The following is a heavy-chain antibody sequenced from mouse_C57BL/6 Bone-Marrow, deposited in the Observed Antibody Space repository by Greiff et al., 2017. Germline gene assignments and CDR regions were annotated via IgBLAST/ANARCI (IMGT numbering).Heavy chain of an antibody. J-gene: IGHJ2*01. V-gene: IGHV3-6*01. Sequence: EVQLQQSGPGLVKPSQSLSLTCSVTGYSITSGYYWNWIRQFPGNKLEWMDYISCDGSNNYNPSLKNRISITRDTSLNQFFLKLNSVTTADTATYYCSRAHYYGRSYCGYWGQGTTLTVSS. CDR2: ISCDGSN. CDR1: GYSITSGYY. CDR3: SRAHYYGRSYCGY. D-gene: IGHD1-1*01.